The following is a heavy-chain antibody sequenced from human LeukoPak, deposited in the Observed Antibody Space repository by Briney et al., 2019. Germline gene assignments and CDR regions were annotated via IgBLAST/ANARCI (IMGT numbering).Heavy chain of an antibody. J-gene: IGHJ4*02. D-gene: IGHD6-13*01. Sequence: GESLKISCKSSGYSFTNNWIAWVRQMPGKGLEWMGIIYPGDSDIRYSPSFQGQVTISADKSISTAYLQWSSLKASDTAIYYCARRRGYTSSWYDYWGQGTLVTVSS. CDR2: IYPGDSDI. CDR3: ARRRGYTSSWYDY. CDR1: GYSFTNNW. V-gene: IGHV5-51*01.